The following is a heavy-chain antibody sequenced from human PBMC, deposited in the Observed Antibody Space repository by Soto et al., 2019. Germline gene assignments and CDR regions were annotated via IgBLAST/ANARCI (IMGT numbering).Heavy chain of an antibody. J-gene: IGHJ6*02. Sequence: QVQLVQSGAEVKKPGSSVKVSCKASGGTFSSYAISWVRQAPGQGLEWMGGIIPISGTANYAQKFQGRVTITGEEFTLTAYMELCCLRSEDTAVYYCARSQGSSTSLEIYYYYYYGMDVWGQGTTVTVFS. V-gene: IGHV1-69*01. CDR3: ARSQGSSTSLEIYYYYYYGMDV. D-gene: IGHD2-2*01. CDR2: IIPISGTA. CDR1: GGTFSSYA.